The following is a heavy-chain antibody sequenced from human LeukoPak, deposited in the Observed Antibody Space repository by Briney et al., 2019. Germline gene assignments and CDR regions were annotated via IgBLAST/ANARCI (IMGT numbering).Heavy chain of an antibody. J-gene: IGHJ5*02. CDR2: IKPDGSEK. CDR3: ARAARNWFDP. CDR1: GFTFSTSW. V-gene: IGHV3-7*01. Sequence: GGSLRLSCAASGFTFSTSWMSWVRQAPGKGLEWVANIKPDGSEKYYVDSVKGRLTISRDNAKNSVYLQMNSLRAEDTAVYFCARAARNWFDPWGQGTLVTVSS.